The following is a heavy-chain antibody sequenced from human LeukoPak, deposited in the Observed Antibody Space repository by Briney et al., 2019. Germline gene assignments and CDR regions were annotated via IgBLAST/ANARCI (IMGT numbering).Heavy chain of an antibody. CDR3: ARKGRHYYGDPLGLDY. CDR2: ISYDGSNK. CDR1: GFTFSSYG. Sequence: GESLRLSCAASGFTFSSYGMHWVRQAPGKGLEWVAVISYDGSNKYYADSVKGRFTISRDNSKNTLYLQMNSLRAEDTAVYYCARKGRHYYGDPLGLDYWGQGTLVTVSS. D-gene: IGHD4-17*01. J-gene: IGHJ4*02. V-gene: IGHV3-30*03.